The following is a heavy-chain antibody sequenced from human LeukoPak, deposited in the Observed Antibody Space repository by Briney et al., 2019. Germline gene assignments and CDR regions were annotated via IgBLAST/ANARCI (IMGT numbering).Heavy chain of an antibody. V-gene: IGHV1-2*02. CDR2: INPNSGGT. D-gene: IGHD3-9*01. CDR1: GYTFTGYY. CDR3: ARGAYSPLRYFDWLLYYFDY. Sequence: ASVKVSCKASGYTFTGYYMHWVRQAPGQGLEWMGWINPNSGGTNYAQKFQGRVTMTRDTSISTAYMELRSLRSDDTAVYYCARGAYSPLRYFDWLLYYFDYWAREPWSPSPQ. J-gene: IGHJ4*02.